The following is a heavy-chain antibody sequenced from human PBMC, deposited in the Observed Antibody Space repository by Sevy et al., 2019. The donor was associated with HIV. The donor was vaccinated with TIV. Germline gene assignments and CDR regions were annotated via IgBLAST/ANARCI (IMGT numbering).Heavy chain of an antibody. CDR3: ASQYDFWSGYYYYGMDV. CDR1: GFTFSSYA. D-gene: IGHD3-3*01. V-gene: IGHV3-23*01. CDR2: ISGSGGST. Sequence: GGSLRLSCAASGFTFSSYAMSWVRQAPGKGLEWVSAISGSGGSTYYADSVKGRFTISRDNSKNTLYLQMNSLRAEDTAVYYFASQYDFWSGYYYYGMDVWGQGTTVTVSS. J-gene: IGHJ6*02.